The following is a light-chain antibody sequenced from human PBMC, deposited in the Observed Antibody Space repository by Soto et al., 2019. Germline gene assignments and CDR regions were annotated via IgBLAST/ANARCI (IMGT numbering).Light chain of an antibody. CDR2: GNT. J-gene: IGLJ2*01. Sequence: QSVLTQPPSASGTPGQRVIISCSGRTSNVGSHIVNWYQQLPGTAPKLLIYGNTNRPSGVPDRFSGSKSGTSASLAITGRQAEDEADYYCQSYDSSLIGLILGLGTQLTVL. V-gene: IGLV1-40*01. CDR3: QSYDSSLIGLI. CDR1: TSNVGSHI.